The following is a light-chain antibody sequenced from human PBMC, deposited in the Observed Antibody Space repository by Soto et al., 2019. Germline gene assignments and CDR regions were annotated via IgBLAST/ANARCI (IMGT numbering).Light chain of an antibody. V-gene: IGKV1-17*01. CDR2: AAS. CDR3: QQYNSYSGT. Sequence: IQMTQSPSSLSASVGDRVTITCRASQGVRNDVGWNQQKPGKAPELLIYAASSLQTGVPPRFSGSGSGTEFTLTISSLQPDDFATYYCQQYNSYSGTFGQGTKVDI. CDR1: QGVRND. J-gene: IGKJ1*01.